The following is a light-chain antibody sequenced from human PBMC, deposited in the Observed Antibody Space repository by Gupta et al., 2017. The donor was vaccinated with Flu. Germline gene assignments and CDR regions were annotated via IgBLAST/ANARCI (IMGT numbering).Light chain of an antibody. CDR2: GAS. Sequence: EIVLTQSPGTLSLSPGERATLSCRASQSVSSNHLAWYQQKPGQAPRLLIHGASSRATGIPDRFSGSGSGTXFTLTIXRLETEDFAVYYCQHYGGSPWTFGXGTKVEIK. CDR3: QHYGGSPWT. CDR1: QSVSSNH. V-gene: IGKV3-20*01. J-gene: IGKJ1*01.